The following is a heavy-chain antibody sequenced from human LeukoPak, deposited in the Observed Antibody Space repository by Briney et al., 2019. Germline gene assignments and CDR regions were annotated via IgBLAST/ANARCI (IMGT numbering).Heavy chain of an antibody. Sequence: SVTVSCKASGGTFSIYAISWVRQAPGQGLEWMGGIIPIFGTANYAQKFQGRVTITADESTSTAYMELSSLRSEDTAVYYCARGTLSSGSYSDDAFDIWGQGTMVTVSS. CDR3: ARGTLSSGSYSDDAFDI. J-gene: IGHJ3*02. CDR2: IIPIFGTA. D-gene: IGHD1-26*01. CDR1: GGTFSIYA. V-gene: IGHV1-69*13.